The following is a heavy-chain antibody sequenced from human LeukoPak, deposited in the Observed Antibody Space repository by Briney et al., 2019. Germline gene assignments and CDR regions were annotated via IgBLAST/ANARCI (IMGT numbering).Heavy chain of an antibody. CDR2: IYSGGST. J-gene: IGHJ6*03. CDR3: ASCYGSGSYYNYYYYMDV. V-gene: IGHV3-53*01. Sequence: GGSLRLSCAASEFSVGSNYMTWVRQAPGKGLEWVSLIYSGGSTYYADSVKGRFTISRDNSKNTLYLQMNSLRAEDTAVYYCASCYGSGSYYNYYYYMDVWGKGTTVTISS. D-gene: IGHD3-10*01. CDR1: EFSVGSNY.